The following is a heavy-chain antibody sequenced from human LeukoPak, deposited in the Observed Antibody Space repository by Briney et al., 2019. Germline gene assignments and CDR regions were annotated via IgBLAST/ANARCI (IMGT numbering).Heavy chain of an antibody. CDR2: ISGSGGST. CDR1: GFTFSSYA. J-gene: IGHJ6*03. V-gene: IGHV3-23*01. D-gene: IGHD4-11*01. Sequence: GGSLRLSCAASGFTFSSYAMSWVRQAPGKGLEWVSAISGSGGSTYYADSVKGRFTISRDNAKNSLYLQMSSLRAEDKAVYYCARDPSRISNYYYMDVWGKGTTVTVSS. CDR3: ARDPSRISNYYYMDV.